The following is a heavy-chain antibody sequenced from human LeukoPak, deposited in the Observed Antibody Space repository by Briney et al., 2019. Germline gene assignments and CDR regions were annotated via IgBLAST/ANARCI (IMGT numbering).Heavy chain of an antibody. Sequence: GASVKVSCKASGYTFTNYYMHWLRQAPGQGLEWVGVFNPSGGSTSYAQKFQGRVTMTRDMSTSTVYMELSNLRSEDTAVYYCARDSGYSYGYAYWGQGTLVTVSS. CDR2: FNPSGGST. CDR1: GYTFTNYY. CDR3: ARDSGYSYGYAY. D-gene: IGHD5-18*01. V-gene: IGHV1-46*01. J-gene: IGHJ4*02.